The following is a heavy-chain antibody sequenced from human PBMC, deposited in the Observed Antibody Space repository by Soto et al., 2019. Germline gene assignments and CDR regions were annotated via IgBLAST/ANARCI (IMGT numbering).Heavy chain of an antibody. CDR2: ISTYNGNT. Sequence: ASVKVSCKASGYTFSSHGVTWVRQAPGQGLEWMGWISTYNGNTNYEQKIQDRVTMTTDTPTNTAYMEMRSLRSDDTAVYYCARSGNWNYASDYWGQGTLVTVSS. J-gene: IGHJ4*02. D-gene: IGHD1-7*01. V-gene: IGHV1-18*01. CDR1: GYTFSSHG. CDR3: ARSGNWNYASDY.